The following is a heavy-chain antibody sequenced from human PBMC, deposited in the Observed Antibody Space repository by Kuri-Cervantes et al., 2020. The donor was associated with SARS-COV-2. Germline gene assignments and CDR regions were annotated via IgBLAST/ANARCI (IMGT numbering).Heavy chain of an antibody. CDR1: GFTFSSYW. CDR3: ARDKVLSWEQGISEPAFDI. Sequence: GESLKISCAASGFTFSSYWMSWVRQAPGKGLKWVANIKQDGSEKYYVDSVKGRFTISRDNSKNTLYLQMNSLRAEDTAVYYCARDKVLSWEQGISEPAFDIWGQGTMVTVSS. CDR2: IKQDGSEK. V-gene: IGHV3-7*01. J-gene: IGHJ3*02. D-gene: IGHD1-26*01.